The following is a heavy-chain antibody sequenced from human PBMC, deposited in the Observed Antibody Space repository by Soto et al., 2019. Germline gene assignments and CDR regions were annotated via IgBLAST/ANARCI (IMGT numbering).Heavy chain of an antibody. V-gene: IGHV3-11*06. D-gene: IGHD2-2*03. CDR1: GFTFNDYY. CDR3: VIFFGLDMRGYNARGGFDY. CDR2: ISFSGTYK. Sequence: QVQLVESGGGVVKVEGSLRLSCAASGFTFNDYYMGWIRQAPGKGLEWVSHISFSGTYKQYGGSAKGRFTISRDNAKKPLYLQMSSLRADDTVIYYCVIFFGLDMRGYNARGGFDYWGRGTLVSVSS. J-gene: IGHJ4*02.